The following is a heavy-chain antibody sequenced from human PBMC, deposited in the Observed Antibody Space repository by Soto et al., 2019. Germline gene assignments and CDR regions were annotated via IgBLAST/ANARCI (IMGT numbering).Heavy chain of an antibody. V-gene: IGHV6-1*01. CDR2: TYYRSKWYN. CDR1: GDSVSRNIAA. Sequence: SQTLSLTCAISGDSVSRNIAAWNWIRQSPSRGLEWLGRTYYRSKWYNDYAVSVKSRITINPDTSKNQFSLQLNSVTPEDTAVYYCARGDDKYSSTWFIDYWGLGTLVSVSS. CDR3: ARGDDKYSSTWFIDY. J-gene: IGHJ4*02. D-gene: IGHD6-13*01.